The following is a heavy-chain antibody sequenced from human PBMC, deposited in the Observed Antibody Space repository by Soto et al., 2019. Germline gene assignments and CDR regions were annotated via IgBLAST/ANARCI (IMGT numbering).Heavy chain of an antibody. Sequence: GVSLRLSFVASGFTFSDYYMSWIRQAPGKGLEWVSYISSSSSYTNYADSVKGRFTISRDNAKNSLYLQMNSLRAEDTAVYYCARDHHRYSGYDYVDYWGQGTLVTVSS. CDR2: ISSSSSYT. V-gene: IGHV3-11*05. D-gene: IGHD5-12*01. J-gene: IGHJ4*02. CDR1: GFTFSDYY. CDR3: ARDHHRYSGYDYVDY.